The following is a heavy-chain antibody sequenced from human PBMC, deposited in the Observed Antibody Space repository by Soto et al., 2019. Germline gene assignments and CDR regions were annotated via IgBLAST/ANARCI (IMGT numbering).Heavy chain of an antibody. CDR1: GFNFSDYY. CDR2: ISGSSSFT. CDR3: ARDSDFWSGYPSLDY. Sequence: PGGSLRLSCAASGFNFSDYYMSWIRQAPGKGLEWVSYISGSSSFTNYADSVKGRFTISRDNAKNSLHLQMNSLRVDDTAVYYCARDSDFWSGYPSLDYWGQGTLVTVSS. D-gene: IGHD3-3*01. J-gene: IGHJ4*02. V-gene: IGHV3-11*06.